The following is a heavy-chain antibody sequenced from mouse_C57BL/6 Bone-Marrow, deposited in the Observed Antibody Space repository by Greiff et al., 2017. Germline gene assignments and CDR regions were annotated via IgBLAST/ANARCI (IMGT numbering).Heavy chain of an antibody. CDR3: ARSTDGCSQAWFAY. CDR2: IWRGGST. Sequence: QVQLKQSGPGLVQPSPSLSITCTVSGFSLTSYGVHWVRQSPGKGLEWLGVIWRGGSTDYNAAFISRLSISKDNSKIQFFFKMNSLQAYDTAIYYCARSTDGCSQAWFAYWGQGTLVTVSA. J-gene: IGHJ3*01. V-gene: IGHV2-2*01. CDR1: GFSLTSYG. D-gene: IGHD1-1*01.